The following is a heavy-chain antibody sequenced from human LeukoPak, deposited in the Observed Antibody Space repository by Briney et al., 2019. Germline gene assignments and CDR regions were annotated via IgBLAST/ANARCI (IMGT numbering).Heavy chain of an antibody. J-gene: IGHJ6*03. CDR1: GGSISSYY. CDR2: IYTSGST. D-gene: IGHD1-26*01. CDR3: ARDVVRGIVGATKDYYYYMDV. V-gene: IGHV4-4*07. Sequence: SETLSLTCTVSGGSISSYYWSWIRQPAGKGLEWIGRIYTSGSTNYNPSLKSRVTMSVDTSKNQFSLKLSSVTAADTAVYYCARDVVRGIVGATKDYYYYMDVWGKGTTVTVSS.